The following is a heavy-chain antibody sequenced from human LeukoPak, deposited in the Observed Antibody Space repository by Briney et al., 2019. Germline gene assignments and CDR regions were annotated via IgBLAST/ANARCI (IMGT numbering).Heavy chain of an antibody. CDR2: IYSGGST. V-gene: IGHV3-53*01. CDR1: GFTVSSNY. J-gene: IGHJ4*02. Sequence: GGSLILSCAASGFTVSSNYMSWVRQAPGKGLEWVSVIYSGGSTYYADSVKGRFTISRDNFRNTLSLQMNSLRPDDTATYYCAKDEGVVLSTSFDFGHWGQGTLVAVSS. D-gene: IGHD3-10*01. CDR3: AKDEGVVLSTSFDFGH.